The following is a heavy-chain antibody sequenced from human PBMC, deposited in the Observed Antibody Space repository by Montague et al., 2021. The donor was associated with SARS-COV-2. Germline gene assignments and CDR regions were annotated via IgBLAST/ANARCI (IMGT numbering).Heavy chain of an antibody. J-gene: IGHJ3*02. V-gene: IGHV3-48*03. Sequence: SLRLSCAASGFTFSNYDMNWVRQAPGKGPEWISYISTSAYTTSYAGSVKGRLTISRDNGKNSLYLQMSSLRVEDTAVYYCTRDYRSIVGDGLDIWGQGTKVTVSS. CDR2: ISTSAYTT. CDR3: TRDYRSIVGDGLDI. D-gene: IGHD3-16*02. CDR1: GFTFSNYD.